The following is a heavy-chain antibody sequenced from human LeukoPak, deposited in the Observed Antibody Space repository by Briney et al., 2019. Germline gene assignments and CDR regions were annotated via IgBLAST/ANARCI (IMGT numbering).Heavy chain of an antibody. CDR3: TRDRQGPKLYEMHV. CDR2: INHNGNVN. J-gene: IGHJ6*02. D-gene: IGHD3-10*01. V-gene: IGHV3-7*03. Sequence: GGSLRLSCAASGFTFSSYWMNWARQAPGKGLEWVASINHNGNVNYYVDSVKGRFTISRDNAKNSLYLQMSNLRAEDTAVYFCTRDRQGPKLYEMHVWGQGTTVTVSS. CDR1: GFTFSSYW.